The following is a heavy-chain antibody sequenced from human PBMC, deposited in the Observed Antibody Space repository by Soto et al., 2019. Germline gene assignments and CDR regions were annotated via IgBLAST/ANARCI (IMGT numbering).Heavy chain of an antibody. CDR1: GFTFSSYG. CDR2: IWYDGSNK. J-gene: IGHJ6*02. CDR3: ARDPSIAAAVGPSYYYGMDV. D-gene: IGHD6-13*01. V-gene: IGHV3-33*01. Sequence: GGSLRLSCAASGFTFSSYGMHWVRQAPGKGLEWVAVIWYDGSNKYYADSVKGRFTISRDNSKNTLYLQMNSLRAEDTAVYYCARDPSIAAAVGPSYYYGMDVWGQGTTVTVSS.